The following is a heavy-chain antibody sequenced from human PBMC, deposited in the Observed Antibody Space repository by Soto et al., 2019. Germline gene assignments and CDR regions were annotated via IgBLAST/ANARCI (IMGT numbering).Heavy chain of an antibody. D-gene: IGHD2-2*01. CDR1: GLTFSTHG. Sequence: PGGSLRLSCAASGLTFSTHGMHWVRQAPGKGLEWVALVSFDGNNQEYADSVKGRFTISRDNSNNTLYLHMNSLRAEDTAVYYCAREGCSTSSCYFVGMDVWGQGAAVTVSS. CDR2: VSFDGNNQ. J-gene: IGHJ6*02. CDR3: AREGCSTSSCYFVGMDV. V-gene: IGHV3-30*03.